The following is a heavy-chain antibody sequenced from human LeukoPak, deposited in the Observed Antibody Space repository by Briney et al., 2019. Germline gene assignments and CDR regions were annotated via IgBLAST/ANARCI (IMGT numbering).Heavy chain of an antibody. Sequence: GGSLRLSCAASGFTFSTYAMSWVRQTPEKGLECVSAISDTGGNTFYADSVKGRFTISRDNSKNTLYLQMNSLRAEDTAIYYCAKGRTNDYWGQGTLVTVSS. CDR1: GFTFSTYA. J-gene: IGHJ4*02. D-gene: IGHD1/OR15-1a*01. CDR3: AKGRTNDY. CDR2: ISDTGGNT. V-gene: IGHV3-23*01.